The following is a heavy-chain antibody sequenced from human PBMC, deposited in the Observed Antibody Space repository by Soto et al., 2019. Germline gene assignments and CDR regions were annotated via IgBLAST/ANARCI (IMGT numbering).Heavy chain of an antibody. CDR1: GYSFTSYW. V-gene: IGHV5-51*03. J-gene: IGHJ3*01. CDR2: IYPGDSDS. CDR3: ARDDILGTNTDAFDV. Sequence: EVQLVQSGAEVKKPGESLKISCKGSGYSFTSYWIGWVRQMTGKGLEWMGIIYPGDSDSSYSPSFQGKVTISADKSTSIAYMQWSSLKASDTAMYYCARDDILGTNTDAFDVWGQGTMVTVSS. D-gene: IGHD1-26*01.